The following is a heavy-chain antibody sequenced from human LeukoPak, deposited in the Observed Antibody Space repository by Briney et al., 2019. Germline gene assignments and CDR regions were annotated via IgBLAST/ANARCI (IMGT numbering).Heavy chain of an antibody. Sequence: PSQTLSLTCTVSGGSISSTNYYWGWIRQPAGKGLEWIGRSLLSTIDYNPSLKRRVTISVDTSNSQFSLRLGSVTAADAAVYYCARASIYGYWNDAFDIWGHGTMVTVSS. J-gene: IGHJ3*02. CDR2: SLLSTI. CDR1: GGSISSTNYY. D-gene: IGHD4-17*01. V-gene: IGHV4-61*02. CDR3: ARASIYGYWNDAFDI.